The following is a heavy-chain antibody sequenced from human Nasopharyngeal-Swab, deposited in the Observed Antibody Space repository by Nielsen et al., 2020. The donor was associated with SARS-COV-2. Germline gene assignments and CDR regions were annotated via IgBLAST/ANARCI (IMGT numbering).Heavy chain of an antibody. CDR3: ARVIVVSGRGAFDI. D-gene: IGHD1-26*01. V-gene: IGHV1-2*06. Sequence: ASVKVSCKASGYTFTGYYMHWVRQAPGQGLEWMGRINPNSGGTNYAQKFQGRVTMTRDTSISTAYMELSRPRSDDTAVYYCARVIVVSGRGAFDIWGQGTMVTVSS. J-gene: IGHJ3*02. CDR2: INPNSGGT. CDR1: GYTFTGYY.